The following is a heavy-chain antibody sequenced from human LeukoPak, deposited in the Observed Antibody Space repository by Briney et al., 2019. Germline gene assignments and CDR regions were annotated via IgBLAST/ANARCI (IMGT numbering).Heavy chain of an antibody. D-gene: IGHD5-24*01. CDR2: IDHGGST. Sequence: SETLSLTCAVYGGSLSPYYWTWVRQPPGKGLEWIGEIDHGGSTSYNPSLKSRAARSLDKSKTQVFLKVTSVTAPDTALYFCGGGGKDGNNFDSWGQGTLVTVSS. J-gene: IGHJ4*02. V-gene: IGHV4-34*01. CDR1: GGSLSPYY. CDR3: GGGGKDGNNFDS.